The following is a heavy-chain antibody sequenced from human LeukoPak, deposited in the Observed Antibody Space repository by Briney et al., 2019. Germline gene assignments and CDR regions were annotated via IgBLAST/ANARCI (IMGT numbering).Heavy chain of an antibody. CDR1: GGSITSNNW. D-gene: IGHD6-13*01. V-gene: IGHV4-4*02. CDR3: ARDRYTSNWFFDR. J-gene: IGHJ4*02. Sequence: SETLSLTCAVSGGSITSNNWWSWVRQPPGKGLEWIGEVYHSGTTNYHPSLKSRITISVDKSKNQLSLKLTSVTAADTAVYYCARDRYTSNWFFDRWGQGTLVTVSS. CDR2: VYHSGTT.